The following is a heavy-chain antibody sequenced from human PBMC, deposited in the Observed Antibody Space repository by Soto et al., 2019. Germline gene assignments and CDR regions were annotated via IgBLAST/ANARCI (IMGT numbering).Heavy chain of an antibody. CDR2: IKQDGSEK. D-gene: IGHD6-6*01. V-gene: IGHV3-7*01. J-gene: IGHJ4*02. Sequence: GGSLRLSCAASGFTFSSYWMSWVRQAPGKGLEWVANIKQDGSEKYYVDSVKGRFTISRDNAKNSLYLQMNSLSAEDTAVYYCARQTLSSSSGYYFDYWGQGTLVTVSS. CDR3: ARQTLSSSSGYYFDY. CDR1: GFTFSSYW.